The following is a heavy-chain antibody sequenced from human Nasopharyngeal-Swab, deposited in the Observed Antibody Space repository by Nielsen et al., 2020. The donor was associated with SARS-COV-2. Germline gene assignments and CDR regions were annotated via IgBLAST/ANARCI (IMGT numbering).Heavy chain of an antibody. CDR2: IYYSGNT. V-gene: IGHV4-39*01. Sequence: SEIRSLTCTGSGSSISSSNYYWGWIRQPPGKGREGMGTIYYSGNTYFNPSLKTRLTMSVGRSKHRFSLNLSSGTAADTALYYCARHSSGWSFDYWDHGTLVTVSS. CDR3: ARHSSGWSFDY. D-gene: IGHD6-19*01. CDR1: GSSISSSNYY. J-gene: IGHJ4*01.